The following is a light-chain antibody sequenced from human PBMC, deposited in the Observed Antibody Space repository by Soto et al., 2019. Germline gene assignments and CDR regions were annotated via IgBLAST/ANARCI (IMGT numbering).Light chain of an antibody. CDR2: KAS. Sequence: DIQMTQSPSTLSASVGDRVTITCRASQSISSWLAWYQQKPGKAPKLLIYKASSLESGVPSRFSGSGSGTEFNLTISSLQPDDFANYYCQQYNTYSWTFGQGIKVEIK. V-gene: IGKV1-5*03. J-gene: IGKJ1*01. CDR3: QQYNTYSWT. CDR1: QSISSW.